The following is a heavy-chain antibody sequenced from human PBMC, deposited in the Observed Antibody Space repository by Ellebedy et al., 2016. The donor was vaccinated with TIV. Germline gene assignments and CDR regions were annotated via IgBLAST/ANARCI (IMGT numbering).Heavy chain of an antibody. CDR2: TYYRSKWYN. D-gene: IGHD6-13*01. V-gene: IGHV6-1*01. CDR3: ARVKGIASIRNWYFDL. Sequence: SQTLSLTCAISGDSVSSNSAAWNWIRQSQSRGLEWLGRTYYRSKWYNDYAVSVKSRITINPDTSKNQFSLQLNSVTPEDTAVYYCARVKGIASIRNWYFDLWGRGTLVTVSS. J-gene: IGHJ2*01. CDR1: GDSVSSNSAA.